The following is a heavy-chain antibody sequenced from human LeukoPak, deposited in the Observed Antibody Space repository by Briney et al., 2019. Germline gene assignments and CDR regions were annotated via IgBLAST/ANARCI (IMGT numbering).Heavy chain of an antibody. Sequence: GGSLRLSCAASGFTFSSYGIHWVRQAPGKGLEWVAVISYDGSNKYYADSVKGRFTISRDNSKNTLYLQMNSLRAEDTAVYYCARDPLTLYDYYMDVWGKGTTVTVSS. D-gene: IGHD3-9*01. CDR2: ISYDGSNK. V-gene: IGHV3-30*03. CDR3: ARDPLTLYDYYMDV. J-gene: IGHJ6*03. CDR1: GFTFSSYG.